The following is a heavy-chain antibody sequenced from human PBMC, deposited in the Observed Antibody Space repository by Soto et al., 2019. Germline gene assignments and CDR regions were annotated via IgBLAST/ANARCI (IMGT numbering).Heavy chain of an antibody. CDR1: GCPISTYS. J-gene: IGHJ6*02. CDR2: IYYNVNT. V-gene: IGHV4-59*01. D-gene: IGHD1-1*01. CDR3: AREVGFTNWDGDYYYGMDV. Sequence: PSEPLSPTSSHSGCPISTYSWSRIRQPPGKRLEWIGYIYYNVNTNYNPSLKSRVTISVDTSKNQFSLKLSSVTAADTAVYYCAREVGFTNWDGDYYYGMDVWGQGTTVTVS.